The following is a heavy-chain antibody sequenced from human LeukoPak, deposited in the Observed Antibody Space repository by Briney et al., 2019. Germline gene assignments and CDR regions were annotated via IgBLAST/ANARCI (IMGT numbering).Heavy chain of an antibody. CDR2: IKGKTDGGTT. CDR3: ARVWSGRQLVLGDY. CDR1: GFTFSNAW. Sequence: GGSLRLSCAASGFTFSNAWMSWVRQGPGKGLEWVGRIKGKTDGGTTDYAAPVKGRFTISRDDSKNTLYLQMNSLKTEDTAVYYCARVWSGRQLVLGDYWGQGTLVTVSS. V-gene: IGHV3-15*01. J-gene: IGHJ4*02. D-gene: IGHD1-7*01.